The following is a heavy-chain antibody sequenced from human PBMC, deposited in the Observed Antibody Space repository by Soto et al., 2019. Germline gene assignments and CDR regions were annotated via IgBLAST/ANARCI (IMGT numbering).Heavy chain of an antibody. CDR2: ISGSGLST. J-gene: IGHJ4*02. Sequence: EVQLLESGGGLVQPGGSLRLSCAASGFTFSSYAMSWVRQAPGKGLEWVSAISGSGLSTYYADSVKGRFTISRDNSKNTLYLQMNSLRAEDTAVYYCAKGRGYCTSTSCYVGSDYWGQGTLLTVSS. D-gene: IGHD2-2*01. CDR1: GFTFSSYA. V-gene: IGHV3-23*01. CDR3: AKGRGYCTSTSCYVGSDY.